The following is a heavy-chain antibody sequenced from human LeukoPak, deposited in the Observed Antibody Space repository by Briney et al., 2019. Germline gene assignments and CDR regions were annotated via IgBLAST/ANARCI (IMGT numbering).Heavy chain of an antibody. CDR2: IYYRGST. CDR3: ARGGYSYGSMVDH. CDR1: GGSISSDY. J-gene: IGHJ4*02. V-gene: IGHV4-59*01. Sequence: SETLSLTCTVSGGSISSDYWSWIRQPPGKGLEWIGYIYYRGSTNYNPSLKSRVTISVDTSKNQFSLKLSSVTAADTAVYYCARGGYSYGSMVDHWGQGTLVTVSS. D-gene: IGHD5-18*01.